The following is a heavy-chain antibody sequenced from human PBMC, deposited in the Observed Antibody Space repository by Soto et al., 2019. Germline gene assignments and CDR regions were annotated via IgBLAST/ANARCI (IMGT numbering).Heavy chain of an antibody. Sequence: QVQLQESGPGLVKPSQTLSLTCTVSGGSLSSAGYYWSWIRQHPGKGLEWIGDIYNSGSHYYNPSLKSRLTISIDTSKNQFSLSLSSVTAADTAVYYCARGTGAAVRPVYFDYWGQGTLVTVSS. V-gene: IGHV4-31*03. J-gene: IGHJ4*02. CDR1: GGSLSSAGYY. CDR2: IYNSGSH. CDR3: ARGTGAAVRPVYFDY. D-gene: IGHD6-13*01.